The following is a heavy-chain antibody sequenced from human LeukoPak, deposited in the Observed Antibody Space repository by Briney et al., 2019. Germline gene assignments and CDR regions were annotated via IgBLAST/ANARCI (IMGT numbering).Heavy chain of an antibody. CDR3: ARSLPIVVVTATQHDAFDI. D-gene: IGHD2-21*02. CDR2: ISYDGSNK. J-gene: IGHJ3*02. V-gene: IGHV3-30-3*01. Sequence: GGSLRLSCAASGFTFSSYAMHWVRQAPGKGLEWVAVISYDGSNKYYADSVKGRFTISRDNSKNTLYLQMNSLGAEDTAVYYCARSLPIVVVTATQHDAFDIWGQGTMVTVSS. CDR1: GFTFSSYA.